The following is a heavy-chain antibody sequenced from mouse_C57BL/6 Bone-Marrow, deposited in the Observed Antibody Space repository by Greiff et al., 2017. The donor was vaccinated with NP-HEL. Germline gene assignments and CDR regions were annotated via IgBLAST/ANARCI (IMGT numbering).Heavy chain of an antibody. D-gene: IGHD5-5*01. CDR2: IYPGSGNT. CDR1: GYSFTSYY. Sequence: VHLVESGPELVKPGASVKISCKASGYSFTSYYIHWVKQRPGQGLEWIGWIYPGSGNTKYNEKFKGKATLTADTSSSTAYMQLSSLTSEDSAVYYCARDYLLAMDYWGQGTSVTVSS. V-gene: IGHV1-66*01. CDR3: ARDYLLAMDY. J-gene: IGHJ4*01.